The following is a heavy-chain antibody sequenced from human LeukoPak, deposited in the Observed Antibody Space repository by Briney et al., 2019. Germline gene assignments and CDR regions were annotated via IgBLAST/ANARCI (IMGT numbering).Heavy chain of an antibody. CDR1: GGSISSDY. V-gene: IGHV4-59*08. CDR3: ARAPRAYCSTTDSCFQDY. CDR2: IYHSGST. Sequence: PSETLSLTCTVSGGSISSDYWSWIRQSPGKGLEWIGEIYHSGSTKYNPSLKSRVTISVDTSKNLFSLSLNSVTAADTAVYYCARAPRAYCSTTDSCFQDYWGQGILVTVSS. J-gene: IGHJ4*02. D-gene: IGHD2-2*01.